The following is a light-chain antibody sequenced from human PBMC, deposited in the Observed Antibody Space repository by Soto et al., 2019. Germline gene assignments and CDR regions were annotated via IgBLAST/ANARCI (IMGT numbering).Light chain of an antibody. CDR1: SSDVGGYNF. V-gene: IGLV2-14*01. Sequence: QSALTQPASVSGSPGQSITISCTGTSSDVGGYNFVSWYQQHPGKAPKLMIYEVSNRPSGVSTRFSGSKSGNTASLSISGLQAEDEADYYCRSRTSSSARVFGTGTKVTVL. CDR2: EVS. J-gene: IGLJ1*01. CDR3: RSRTSSSARV.